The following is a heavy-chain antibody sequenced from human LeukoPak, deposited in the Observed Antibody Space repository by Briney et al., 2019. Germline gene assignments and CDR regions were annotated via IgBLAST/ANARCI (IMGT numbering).Heavy chain of an antibody. CDR3: ARDSGPFRVSSSWKDWFDP. Sequence: GGSLRLSCAASGFTFSSYGMHWVRQAPGKGLEGVAVIWYDGSNKYYADSVKGRFTISRDNSKNTLYLQMNSLRAEDTAVYYCARDSGPFRVSSSWKDWFDPWGQGTLVTVSS. CDR2: IWYDGSNK. D-gene: IGHD6-13*01. CDR1: GFTFSSYG. J-gene: IGHJ5*02. V-gene: IGHV3-33*01.